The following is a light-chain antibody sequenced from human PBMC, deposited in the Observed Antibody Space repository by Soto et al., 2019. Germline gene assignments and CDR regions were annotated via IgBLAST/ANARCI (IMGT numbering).Light chain of an antibody. J-gene: IGKJ3*01. CDR2: AAS. Sequence: DIQMTQSPSSLSASVGDRVTITCRASQSISSYLNWYQQKPGKAPKLLIYAASSLQSGVPSRFSGSGSETDFPLTISSLKPEDFATYYCQQSYSTPLFGPGTKVDIK. CDR3: QQSYSTPL. CDR1: QSISSY. V-gene: IGKV1-39*01.